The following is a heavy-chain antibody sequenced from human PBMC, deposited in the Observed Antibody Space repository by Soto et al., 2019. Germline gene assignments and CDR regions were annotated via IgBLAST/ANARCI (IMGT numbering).Heavy chain of an antibody. CDR2: IIPIFGTA. V-gene: IGHV1-69*13. CDR1: GGTFSSYA. D-gene: IGHD3-22*01. J-gene: IGHJ5*02. CDR3: ARDRGPSSGYYPYWLDP. Sequence: SVKVSCKASGGTFSSYAITWARQAPGQGLEWMGGIIPIFGTANYAQKFQGRVTITADESTSTAYMELSSLRSEDTAVYYCARDRGPSSGYYPYWLDPWGQGTLVTVSS.